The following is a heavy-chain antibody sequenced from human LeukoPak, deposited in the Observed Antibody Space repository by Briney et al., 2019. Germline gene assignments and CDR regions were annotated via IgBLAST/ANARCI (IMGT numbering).Heavy chain of an antibody. D-gene: IGHD3-22*01. Sequence: SETLSLTCTVSGGSISSYYWSWIRQPPGKGLEWIGYIYYSVITNYNPSLKSRVTISVDTSKNQFSLKLSSVTAADTAVYYCARAGKYYYDSSGYYGANAFDIWGQGTMVTVSS. J-gene: IGHJ3*02. CDR1: GGSISSYY. V-gene: IGHV4-59*01. CDR2: IYYSVIT. CDR3: ARAGKYYYDSSGYYGANAFDI.